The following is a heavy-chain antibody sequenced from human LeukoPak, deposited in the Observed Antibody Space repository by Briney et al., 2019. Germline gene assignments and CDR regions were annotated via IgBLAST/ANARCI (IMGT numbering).Heavy chain of an antibody. J-gene: IGHJ6*03. Sequence: VSVKVSCKASGYTFTGYYMHWVRQAPGQGLEWMGWINPNSGGTNYAQKLQGRVTMTRDTSISTAYMELSRLRSDDTAVYYCARARLTYCSGGSCYSGSYMDVWGKGTTVTVSS. V-gene: IGHV1-2*02. CDR3: ARARLTYCSGGSCYSGSYMDV. D-gene: IGHD2-15*01. CDR1: GYTFTGYY. CDR2: INPNSGGT.